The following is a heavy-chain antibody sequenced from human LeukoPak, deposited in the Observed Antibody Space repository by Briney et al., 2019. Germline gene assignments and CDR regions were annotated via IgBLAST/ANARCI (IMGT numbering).Heavy chain of an antibody. V-gene: IGHV7-4-1*02. CDR2: INTNTGNP. Sequence: AASVKVSFKASGYTFTSYAMNWVRQAPGQGLEWMGWINTNTGNPTYAQGFTGRFVFSLDTSVSTAYLQISSLKAEDTAVYYCARDAATINFDYWGQGTLVTVSS. CDR3: ARDAATINFDY. CDR1: GYTFTSYA. J-gene: IGHJ4*02. D-gene: IGHD5-24*01.